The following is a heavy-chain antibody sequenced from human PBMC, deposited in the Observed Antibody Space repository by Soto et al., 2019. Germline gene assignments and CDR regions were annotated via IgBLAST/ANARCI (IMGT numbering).Heavy chain of an antibody. CDR3: ARDSMVRGVIRLPYGMDV. J-gene: IGHJ6*02. CDR1: GGSISSGGYY. V-gene: IGHV4-31*03. CDR2: IYYSGST. D-gene: IGHD3-10*01. Sequence: QVQLQESGPGLVKPSQTLSLTCTVSGGSISSGGYYWGWIRQHPGKGLEWIGYIYYSGSTYYNPSLKSRVTISVDTSKNQFSLKLSSVTAADTAVYYCARDSMVRGVIRLPYGMDVWGQGTTVTVSS.